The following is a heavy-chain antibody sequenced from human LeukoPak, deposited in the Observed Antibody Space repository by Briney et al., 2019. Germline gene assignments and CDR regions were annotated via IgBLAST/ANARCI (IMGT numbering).Heavy chain of an antibody. Sequence: PQTLSLTCTVSGGSISSGDYYWSWIRQPPGKGLEWIGYIYYSGSTYYNPSLKSRVTISVDTSKNQFSLKLSSVTAADTAVYYCARHDYSNYYYGMDVWGQGTTVTVSS. D-gene: IGHD4-11*01. CDR1: GGSISSGDYY. V-gene: IGHV4-30-4*01. CDR3: ARHDYSNYYYGMDV. CDR2: IYYSGST. J-gene: IGHJ6*02.